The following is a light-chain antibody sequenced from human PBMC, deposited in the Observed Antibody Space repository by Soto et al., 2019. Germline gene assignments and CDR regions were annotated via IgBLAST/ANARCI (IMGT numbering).Light chain of an antibody. CDR3: QQYNNWPQT. CDR2: GAS. Sequence: EIVLTQSPATLSFSPGERATLSCRASQSVSSYLAWYQQKPGQAPRLLIYGASTRATGIPARFSGSGSGTEFTLTISSLQSEDFAVYYCQQYNNWPQTFGQGTKVDI. J-gene: IGKJ1*01. CDR1: QSVSSY. V-gene: IGKV3-15*01.